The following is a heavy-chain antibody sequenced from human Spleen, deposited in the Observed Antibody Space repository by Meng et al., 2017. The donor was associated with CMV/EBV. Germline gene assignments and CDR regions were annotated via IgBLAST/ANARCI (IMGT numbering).Heavy chain of an antibody. V-gene: IGHV4-34*01. CDR2: INHSEGT. CDR3: TRAHCNRINCYFRFDP. CDR1: VGSFTGFY. J-gene: IGHJ5*02. D-gene: IGHD2-2*01. Sequence: LRLSCIPQVGSFTGFYWSWFRQPPGKGLEWIGEINHSEGTNYNPSLKRRFTISLDKSKNELSLVLTSATAADTAVYYCTRAHCNRINCYFRFDPWGQGSLVTVSS.